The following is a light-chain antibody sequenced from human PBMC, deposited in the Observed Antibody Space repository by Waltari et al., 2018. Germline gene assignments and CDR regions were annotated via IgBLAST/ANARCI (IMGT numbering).Light chain of an antibody. CDR3: HQSNSIPYT. J-gene: IGKJ2*01. CDR2: YVS. CDR1: QSIGSS. Sequence: EIVLTQSPDFQSVTPKEKVTITCRASQSIGSSLHWYQQKPGQSPKLLIKYVSQSFSGVPSRFSGSGSGTDFTLTISGLEAEDAATYYCHQSNSIPYTFGQGTKLGIK. V-gene: IGKV6-21*01.